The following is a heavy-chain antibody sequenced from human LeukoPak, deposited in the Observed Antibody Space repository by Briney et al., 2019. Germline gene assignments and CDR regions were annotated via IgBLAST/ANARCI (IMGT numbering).Heavy chain of an antibody. D-gene: IGHD3-22*01. J-gene: IGHJ4*02. CDR1: GFTFSSYG. CDR3: ASWTMIVVVIPY. V-gene: IGHV3-30*03. CDR2: ISYDGSNK. Sequence: GGSLRLSCAASGFTFSSYGMHWVRQAPGKGLEWVAVISYDGSNKYYADSVKGRFTISRDNSKNTLYLQMNSLRAEDTAVYYCASWTMIVVVIPYWGQGTLVTVSS.